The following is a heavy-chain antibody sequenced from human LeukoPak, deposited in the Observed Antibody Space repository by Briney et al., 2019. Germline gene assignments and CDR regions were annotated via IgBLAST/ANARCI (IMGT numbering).Heavy chain of an antibody. D-gene: IGHD2-2*03. J-gene: IGHJ4*02. Sequence: SETLSLTCTVSGGSISSYYWSWIRQPPGKGLEWIGYIYYSGSTNYNPSLKSRVTISVDTAKNQFSLKLRSVTAADTAVYYCERDGGYCSSTNCYDYWGQGTLVTVSS. V-gene: IGHV4-59*01. CDR2: IYYSGST. CDR3: ERDGGYCSSTNCYDY. CDR1: GGSISSYY.